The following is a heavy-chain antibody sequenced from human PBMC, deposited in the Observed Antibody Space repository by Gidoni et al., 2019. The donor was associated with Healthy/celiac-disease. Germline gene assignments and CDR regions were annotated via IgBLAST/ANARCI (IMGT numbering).Heavy chain of an antibody. D-gene: IGHD3-10*01. V-gene: IGHV1-58*01. Sequence: QMQLVQSGPEVKKPGTSVKVSCKASGFTFTSSAVQWVRQARGQRLEWIGWIVVGSGNTNYAQKFQERVTITRDMSTSTAYMELSSLRSEDTAVYYCAADGAYGSGSSVFDYWGQGTLVTVSS. CDR3: AADGAYGSGSSVFDY. CDR2: IVVGSGNT. J-gene: IGHJ4*02. CDR1: GFTFTSSA.